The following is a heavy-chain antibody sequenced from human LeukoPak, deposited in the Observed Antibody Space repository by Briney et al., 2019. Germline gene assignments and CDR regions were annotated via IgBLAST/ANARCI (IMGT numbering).Heavy chain of an antibody. D-gene: IGHD3-3*01. CDR2: NYSGGST. CDR1: GFTVSSNY. CDR3: VSRPSNTWSGPFDL. Sequence: PGGSLRLSCAASGFTVSSNYMSWVRQAPGKGLGGVSVNYSGGSTYYADSVKGRFTISRDNSKSTQYLQMNSLRSDDTAVYYCVSRPSNTWSGPFDLWGQGTLVTVSS. V-gene: IGHV3-66*01. J-gene: IGHJ4*02.